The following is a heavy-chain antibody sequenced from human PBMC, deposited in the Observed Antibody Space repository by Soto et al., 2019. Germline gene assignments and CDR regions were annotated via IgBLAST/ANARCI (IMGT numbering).Heavy chain of an antibody. V-gene: IGHV1-46*03. J-gene: IGHJ3*02. Sequence: ASVKVSCKASGYTFTSYYMHWVRQAPGQGLEWMGIINPSGGSTSYAQKFQGRVTMTRDTSTSTVYMELSSLRSEDTAVYYCARVFLEWLLSGAFDIWGQGTMVTVSS. CDR1: GYTFTSYY. CDR2: INPSGGST. CDR3: ARVFLEWLLSGAFDI. D-gene: IGHD3-3*01.